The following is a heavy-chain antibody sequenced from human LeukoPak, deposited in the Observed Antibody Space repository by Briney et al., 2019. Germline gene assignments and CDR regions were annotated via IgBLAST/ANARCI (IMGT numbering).Heavy chain of an antibody. CDR1: GFSLSTSGVG. CDR3: ARGRDYVWGSYRSHFDY. CDR2: IYWDDDK. Sequence: SGPTLVNPTQTLTLTCTFSGFSLSTSGVGVGWIRQPPGKALEWLALIYWDDDKRYSPSLKSRLTITKDTSKNQVVLTMTNMDPVDTATYYCARGRDYVWGSYRSHFDYWGQGTLVTVSS. D-gene: IGHD3-16*02. J-gene: IGHJ4*02. V-gene: IGHV2-5*02.